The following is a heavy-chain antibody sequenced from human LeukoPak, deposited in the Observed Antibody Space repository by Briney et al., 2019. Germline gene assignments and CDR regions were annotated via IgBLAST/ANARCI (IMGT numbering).Heavy chain of an antibody. D-gene: IGHD2-15*01. CDR2: TSGGGSTI. Sequence: GGSLRLSCAASGFTFSYYEMNWVRQAPGKGLEWVSYTSGGGSTIYYADSVKGRFTLSRDNAKNSLYLQMNSLRAEDTAVYYCASRYCSGGSCIFDYGLDVWGQGTTVTVSS. V-gene: IGHV3-48*03. CDR3: ASRYCSGGSCIFDYGLDV. J-gene: IGHJ6*02. CDR1: GFTFSYYE.